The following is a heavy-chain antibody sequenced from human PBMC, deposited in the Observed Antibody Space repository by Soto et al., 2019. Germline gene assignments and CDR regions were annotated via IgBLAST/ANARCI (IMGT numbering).Heavy chain of an antibody. CDR2: IYYSGST. V-gene: IGHV4-59*01. J-gene: IGHJ6*01. CDR3: ASLVSGGITYYYYGMEV. D-gene: IGHD1-26*01. CDR1: VGSISSYD. Sequence: PSETLSLTCTVSVGSISSYDWSLIRQPPGKGLECIGYIYYSGSTNYNPSLKSRVTISVETSKNQFPLKLSSVTAADTAVYYCASLVSGGITYYYYGMEVWGQGTTVTFSS.